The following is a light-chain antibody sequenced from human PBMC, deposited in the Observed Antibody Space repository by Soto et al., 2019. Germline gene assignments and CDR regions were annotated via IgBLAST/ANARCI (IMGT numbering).Light chain of an antibody. CDR2: EVS. Sequence: SVLTQPASVSGSPGQSITISCTGTNSDVGSYNLVSWYHQHPGKAPKVIIYEVSERPSGVSDRFSGSKSGNTASLMISGLQAEDEADYYCCSYAGSSTQSYVFGSGTKVTVL. CDR3: CSYAGSSTQSYV. V-gene: IGLV2-23*02. CDR1: NSDVGSYNL. J-gene: IGLJ1*01.